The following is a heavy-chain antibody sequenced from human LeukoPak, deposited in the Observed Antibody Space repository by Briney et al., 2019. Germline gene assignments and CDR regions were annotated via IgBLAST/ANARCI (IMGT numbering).Heavy chain of an antibody. CDR1: GYTFTSYG. CDR3: ASDESGYSYGLRIYYYYYMDV. D-gene: IGHD5-18*01. Sequence: ASVKVSCKASGYTFTSYGISWVRQAPGQGLEWMGWISAYNGNTDYAQNLQGRVTMTTDTSTSTAYMELRSLRSDDTAVYYCASDESGYSYGLRIYYYYYMDVWGKGTTVTVSS. J-gene: IGHJ6*03. V-gene: IGHV1-18*01. CDR2: ISAYNGNT.